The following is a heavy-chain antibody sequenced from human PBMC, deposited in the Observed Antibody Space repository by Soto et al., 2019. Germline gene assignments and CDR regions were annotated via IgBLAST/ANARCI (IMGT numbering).Heavy chain of an antibody. CDR1: GFTVSSANY. CDR3: HGYGY. V-gene: IGHV3-53*01. Sequence: EVQLVESGGGLIQPGGSLRLSCVVSGFTVSSANYMSWVRQAPGKGLEWVSVIYSAGTTYYADSVKGRFTISRDNPKNALYLQRTSLRAEDTAVYYGHGYGYWGQGTLVTVSS. J-gene: IGHJ4*02. CDR2: IYSAGTT. D-gene: IGHD5-12*01.